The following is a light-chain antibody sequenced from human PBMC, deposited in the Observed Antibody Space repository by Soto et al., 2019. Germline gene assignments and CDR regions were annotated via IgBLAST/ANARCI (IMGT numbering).Light chain of an antibody. V-gene: IGLV2-8*01. CDR1: SSDVGGYNY. Sequence: ALTQPPSASGSPGQSVTISCTGTSSDVGGYNYVSWYQQHPGKAPKLMIYEVSKRPSGVPDRFSGSKSGNTASLTISGLQAEDEADYYCSSYAGSNNYVFGTGTKVTVL. J-gene: IGLJ1*01. CDR3: SSYAGSNNYV. CDR2: EVS.